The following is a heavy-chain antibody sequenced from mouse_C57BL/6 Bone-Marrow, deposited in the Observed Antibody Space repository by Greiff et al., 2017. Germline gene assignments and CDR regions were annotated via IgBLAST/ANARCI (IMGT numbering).Heavy chain of an antibody. J-gene: IGHJ2*01. Sequence: DVMLQESGPALVKPFQTVSLTCIVTGYSITNGNHWWNWIRQVSGSKLEWIGYISSSGSTDSNPSLKSRIPITCDTSKNQLFLQLSSVTTDDIATYYCARTGDFDYWGQGTTLTVSS. CDR3: ARTGDFDY. V-gene: IGHV3-4*01. CDR1: GYSITNGNHW. CDR2: ISSSGST.